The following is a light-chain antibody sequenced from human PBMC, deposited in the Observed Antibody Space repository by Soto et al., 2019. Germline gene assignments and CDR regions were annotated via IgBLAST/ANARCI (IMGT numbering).Light chain of an antibody. J-gene: IGKJ4*01. CDR1: QSVSSY. CDR2: DAS. Sequence: EIVLTQSPATLSLSPGERATLSCRASQSVSSYLAWYQQKPGQAPSLLIYDASNRSTGITARFSGSGSGTDFTRTISSLEPEDCAVYYSQQRSNWHLTFGGGTKVEIK. V-gene: IGKV3-11*01. CDR3: QQRSNWHLT.